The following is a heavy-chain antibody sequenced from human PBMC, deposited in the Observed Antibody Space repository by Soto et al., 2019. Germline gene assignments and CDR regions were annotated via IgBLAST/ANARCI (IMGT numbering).Heavy chain of an antibody. CDR2: INPNSGGT. Sequence: QVQLVQSGAEVKKPGASVKVSCKASGYTFTGYYMHWVRQAPGQGLEWMGWINPNSGGTNYAQKFQGWVTMTRDTSISTAYMELSRLRSDDTAVYYCAASINMVRGVISLDYWGQGTLVTVSS. V-gene: IGHV1-2*04. D-gene: IGHD3-10*01. J-gene: IGHJ4*02. CDR3: AASINMVRGVISLDY. CDR1: GYTFTGYY.